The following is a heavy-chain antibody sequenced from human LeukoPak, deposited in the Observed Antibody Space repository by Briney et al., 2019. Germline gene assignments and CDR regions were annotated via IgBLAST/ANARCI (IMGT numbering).Heavy chain of an antibody. D-gene: IGHD6-13*01. CDR2: INHSGST. CDR3: ARLGLYTSSWYRYYYFDY. V-gene: IGHV4-34*01. CDR1: GGSFNDYS. Sequence: KPSETLSLTCGVHGGSFNDYSWTWTRQSPGKGLEWIGDINHSGSTTYNPSLKSRFTMSVDASKNQFSLRLSSVTAADTAVYYCARLGLYTSSWYRYYYFDYWGQGTLVTVSS. J-gene: IGHJ4*02.